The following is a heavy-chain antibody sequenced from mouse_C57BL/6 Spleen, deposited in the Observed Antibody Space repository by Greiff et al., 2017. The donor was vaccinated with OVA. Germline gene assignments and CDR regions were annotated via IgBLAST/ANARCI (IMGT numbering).Heavy chain of an antibody. J-gene: IGHJ4*01. CDR3: ARGDYGSAMDY. CDR1: GFSLTSYG. Sequence: QVQLKQSGPGLVQPSQSLSITCTVSGFSLTSYGVHWVRQSPGKGLEWLGVIWSGGSTDYNAAFISRLSISTDNAKSKVFFKMNSLQSDDTAIYYCARGDYGSAMDYWGQGTSVTVSS. CDR2: IWSGGST. D-gene: IGHD1-1*01. V-gene: IGHV2-2*01.